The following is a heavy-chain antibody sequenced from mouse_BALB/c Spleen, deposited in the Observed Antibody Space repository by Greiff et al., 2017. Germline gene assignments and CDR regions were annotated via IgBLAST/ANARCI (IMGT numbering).Heavy chain of an antibody. CDR2: IWAGGST. CDR1: GFSLTSYG. Sequence: VQLQESGPGLVAPSQSLSITCTVSGFSLTSYGVHWVRQPPGKGLEWLGVIWAGGSTNYNSALMSRLSISKDNSKSQVFLKMNSLQTDDTAMYYCARGDRYGFFAYWGQGTLVTVSA. D-gene: IGHD2-14*01. J-gene: IGHJ3*01. CDR3: ARGDRYGFFAY. V-gene: IGHV2-9*02.